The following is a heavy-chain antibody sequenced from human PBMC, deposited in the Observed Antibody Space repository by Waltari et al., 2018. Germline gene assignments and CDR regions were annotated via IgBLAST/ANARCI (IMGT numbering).Heavy chain of an antibody. CDR2: IYDSGST. CDR1: GGSISTRAFH. V-gene: IGHV4-39*01. J-gene: IGHJ4*02. Sequence: QMQLQESGPGLVKPSETLSLTCSVFGGSISTRAFHWGWFRQPPGAGLVWLGSIYDSGSTYYSPSLKSRVTISIDPSKNQFSLKMESLTAADTAVYYCARHNNGWHYDILTAYYNLWGQGTRVLVSS. D-gene: IGHD3-9*01. CDR3: ARHNNGWHYDILTAYYNL.